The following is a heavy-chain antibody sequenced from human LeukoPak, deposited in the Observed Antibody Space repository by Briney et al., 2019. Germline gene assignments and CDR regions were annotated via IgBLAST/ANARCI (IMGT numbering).Heavy chain of an antibody. D-gene: IGHD3-3*02. Sequence: PSETLSLTCTVPSGSISSHYWHWIRQPPGKGLEWIGYTYYTGGTNYNPSLESRLSISLGPSKNQFSLSLSSVTATDTAVFYCARGTIFDFDYWGQGTLVTVSS. J-gene: IGHJ4*02. CDR1: SGSISSHY. CDR3: ARGTIFDFDY. V-gene: IGHV4-59*11. CDR2: TYYTGGT.